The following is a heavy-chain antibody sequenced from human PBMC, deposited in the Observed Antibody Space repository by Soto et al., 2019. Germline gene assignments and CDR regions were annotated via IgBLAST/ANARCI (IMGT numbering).Heavy chain of an antibody. D-gene: IGHD3-9*01. V-gene: IGHV5-51*01. CDR1: GDSFGGYW. CDR3: ARNSLTGYYNYYYSMDV. J-gene: IGHJ6*02. Sequence: GESLTISATGSGDSFGGYWIAWVRLMPGKGLEWMGSIYPDDSDTKYSPSFQGQVTISADKSISAAYLQWSSLKASDTAIYYCARNSLTGYYNYYYSMDVWGQRTTVTV. CDR2: IYPDDSDT.